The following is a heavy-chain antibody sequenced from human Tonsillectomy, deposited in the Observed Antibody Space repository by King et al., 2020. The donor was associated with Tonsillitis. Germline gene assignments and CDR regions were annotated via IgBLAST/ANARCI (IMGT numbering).Heavy chain of an antibody. CDR1: GFTFSSYG. CDR3: AKDHRRTCGSDCYPDAFDI. V-gene: IGHV3-30*02. D-gene: IGHD2-21*02. CDR2: IRYDGSNK. Sequence: VQLVESGGGVVQPGGSLRLSCAASGFTFSSYGMHWVRQAPGKGLEWVAFIRYDGSNKYYADSVKGRFTISRDNSKNTLYLQMNSLRAEDTAVYYCAKDHRRTCGSDCYPDAFDIWGKGTMVTVSS. J-gene: IGHJ3*02.